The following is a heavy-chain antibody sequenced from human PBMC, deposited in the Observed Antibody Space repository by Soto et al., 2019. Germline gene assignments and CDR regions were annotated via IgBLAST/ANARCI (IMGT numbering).Heavy chain of an antibody. CDR3: ARPLFGTMVRDYYRMDV. J-gene: IGHJ6*02. D-gene: IGHD3-10*01. Sequence: GESLKISCKGSGYRFSNHWIAWVRQKPGRGLEWLGAIYPGDSDVRSNPSFQGQVIFSADKSSNTAYLQWSSLKASDTAMYYCARPLFGTMVRDYYRMDVWGQGTTVTVSS. V-gene: IGHV5-51*01. CDR1: GYRFSNHW. CDR2: IYPGDSDV.